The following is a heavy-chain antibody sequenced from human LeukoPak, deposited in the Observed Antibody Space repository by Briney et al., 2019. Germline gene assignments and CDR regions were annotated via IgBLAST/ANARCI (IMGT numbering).Heavy chain of an antibody. J-gene: IGHJ4*02. V-gene: IGHV3-33*03. Sequence: GGSLRLSCAASGFTFTSYGMHWVRQAPGKGLEWVAMIWYDGSHKKYADSVEGRFSISRDTSKNTLYLQMNSLRAEDTAVYYCAKGLRSGWDRGQYYFDYWGQGTLVTVSS. CDR3: AKGLRSGWDRGQYYFDY. D-gene: IGHD6-19*01. CDR2: IWYDGSHK. CDR1: GFTFTSYG.